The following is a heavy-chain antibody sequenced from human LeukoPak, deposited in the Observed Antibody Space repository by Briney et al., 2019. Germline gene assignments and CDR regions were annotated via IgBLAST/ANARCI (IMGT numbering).Heavy chain of an antibody. J-gene: IGHJ4*02. CDR2: ISSGSTYM. V-gene: IGHV3-21*01. D-gene: IGHD2-15*01. CDR3: ARENSSGGRYFDS. CDR1: GFTFSSYS. Sequence: GGSLRLSCAASGFTFSSYSMNWVRQAPGKGLEWVSSISSGSTYMYYADSVKGRFTISRDNAQNSMYLQMNSLRAEDTAVYYCARENSSGGRYFDSWGQGALVTVSS.